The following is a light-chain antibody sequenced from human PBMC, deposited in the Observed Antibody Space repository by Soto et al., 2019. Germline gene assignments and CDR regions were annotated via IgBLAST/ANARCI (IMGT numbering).Light chain of an antibody. V-gene: IGKV3-20*01. Sequence: EIVLTQSPGTLSLSPGERATLSCRARQSVSSSYLAWFQQKPGQAPRLLIYDASSRATGIPDRFSGSGSGTDFTLTISRLEPEDFGVYYCQQFGSSIPHTFGQGTRLEIK. CDR1: QSVSSSY. CDR3: QQFGSSIPHT. J-gene: IGKJ5*01. CDR2: DAS.